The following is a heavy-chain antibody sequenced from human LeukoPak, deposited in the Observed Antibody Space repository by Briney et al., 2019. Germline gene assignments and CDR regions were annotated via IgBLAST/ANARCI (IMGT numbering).Heavy chain of an antibody. CDR3: AREYCSSTSCFPEMDWFDP. CDR2: IYHSGST. CDR1: GYSISSGYY. V-gene: IGHV4-38-2*02. J-gene: IGHJ5*02. D-gene: IGHD2-2*01. Sequence: SETLSLTCTVSGYSISSGYYWGWIRQPPGKGLEWIGSIYHSGSTYYNPSLKSRVTISLDTSKNQFSLKLSSVTAADTAVYYCAREYCSSTSCFPEMDWFDPWGQGTLVTVSS.